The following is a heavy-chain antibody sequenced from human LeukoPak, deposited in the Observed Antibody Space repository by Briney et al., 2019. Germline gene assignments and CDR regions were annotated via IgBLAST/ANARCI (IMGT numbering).Heavy chain of an antibody. Sequence: GGSLRLSCAASGFTFSSYGINWVRQAPGEGLEWVSYISSSGSTTYYADSVKGRFTISRDNAKKSLYLQMNSLRAEDTAVYYCARARGSSWYYFDYWGQGTLVTVSS. CDR3: ARARGSSWYYFDY. CDR1: GFTFSSYG. V-gene: IGHV3-48*03. D-gene: IGHD6-13*01. J-gene: IGHJ4*02. CDR2: ISSSGSTT.